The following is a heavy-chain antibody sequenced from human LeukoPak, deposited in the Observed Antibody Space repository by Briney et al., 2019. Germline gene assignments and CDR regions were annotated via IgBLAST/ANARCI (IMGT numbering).Heavy chain of an antibody. V-gene: IGHV4-39*01. CDR1: GGSISSSSYY. CDR3: TRHGLRDDAFDI. J-gene: IGHJ3*02. D-gene: IGHD2-21*02. CDR2: IYYSGRT. Sequence: SETLSLTCTVSGGSISSSSYYWGWIRQPPGKGLEWIGSIYYSGRTNYNPSLKSRVAISVDTSKTQFSLRLSSVTAADTAVYYCTRHGLRDDAFDIWGQGTMVTVSS.